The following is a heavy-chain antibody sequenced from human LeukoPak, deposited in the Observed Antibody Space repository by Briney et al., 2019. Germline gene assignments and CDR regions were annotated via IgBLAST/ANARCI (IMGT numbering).Heavy chain of an antibody. D-gene: IGHD2-15*01. J-gene: IGHJ4*02. V-gene: IGHV1-46*01. Sequence: ASVKVSCKASGYTFTNYYIHWVRQAPGQGLEWMGMINPGGGGTAYAQKFQGRVTMTRDTSTSTVYMELRSLRSEDMAVYYCEREYHGGLFDYWGQGTLVTVSS. CDR2: INPGGGGT. CDR3: EREYHGGLFDY. CDR1: GYTFTNYY.